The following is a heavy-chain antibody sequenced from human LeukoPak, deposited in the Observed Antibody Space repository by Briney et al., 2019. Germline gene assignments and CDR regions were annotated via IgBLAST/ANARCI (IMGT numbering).Heavy chain of an antibody. V-gene: IGHV1-18*01. CDR3: ARAPPHWRLYYYGMDV. Sequence: GASVKVSCKASGYTFTSYGISWVRQAPGQGLEWMGWISAYNGNTNYAQKLQGRVTMTTDTSTSTAYMELRSLRSDDTAVYYCARAPPHWRLYYYGMDVWGQGTTVTVSS. D-gene: IGHD1-1*01. J-gene: IGHJ6*02. CDR1: GYTFTSYG. CDR2: ISAYNGNT.